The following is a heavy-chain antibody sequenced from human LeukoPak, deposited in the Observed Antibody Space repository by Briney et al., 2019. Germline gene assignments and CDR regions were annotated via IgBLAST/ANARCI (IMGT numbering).Heavy chain of an antibody. Sequence: PSETLSLTCAVYGGSFSGYYWSWIRQPPGKGLEWTGEINHSGSTNYNPSLKSRVTISVDTSKNQFSLKLSSVTAADTAVYYCARVRIVATPRDYNWFDPWGQGTLVTVSS. J-gene: IGHJ5*02. CDR3: ARVRIVATPRDYNWFDP. D-gene: IGHD5-12*01. V-gene: IGHV4-34*01. CDR2: INHSGST. CDR1: GGSFSGYY.